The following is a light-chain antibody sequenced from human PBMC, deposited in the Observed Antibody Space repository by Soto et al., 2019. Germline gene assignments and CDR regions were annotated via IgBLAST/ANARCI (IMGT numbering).Light chain of an antibody. CDR1: SSDIGDYNY. CDR3: SSFANSRTPVL. CDR2: EVS. Sequence: QAVLTQPASVSGSPGQSITMSCTGTSSDIGDYNYVSWYQHHPGRPPKLMIYEVSNRPSGVSNRFSGTKSGNTASLTISGLQAEDEADYYCSSFANSRTPVLFGGGTKLTVL. J-gene: IGLJ2*01. V-gene: IGLV2-14*01.